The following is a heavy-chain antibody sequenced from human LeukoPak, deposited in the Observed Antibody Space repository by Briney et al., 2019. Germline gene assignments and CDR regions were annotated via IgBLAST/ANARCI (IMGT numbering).Heavy chain of an antibody. CDR3: ARGDIPVAGPFLY. J-gene: IGHJ4*02. Sequence: PGGSLRLSCAASGFTVSSNYMTWVRQAPGKGLEWVSVIYSGGSAYYADSVKGRFTISSDNSKNTLYFQMNSLRAEDTAVYYCARGDIPVAGPFLYWGQGTLATVSS. CDR2: IYSGGSA. D-gene: IGHD6-19*01. CDR1: GFTVSSNY. V-gene: IGHV3-66*01.